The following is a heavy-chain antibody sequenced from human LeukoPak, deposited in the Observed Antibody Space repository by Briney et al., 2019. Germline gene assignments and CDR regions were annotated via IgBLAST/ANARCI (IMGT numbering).Heavy chain of an antibody. J-gene: IGHJ4*02. Sequence: GGSLRLSCAASGFTVSSNFMNWVRQAPGKGLEWVSDYADSVKGRFTISRDNSKNTLYLQMNSLKTEDTAVYYCTRDWLGIGDYWGQGTLVTVSS. CDR1: GFTVSSNF. D-gene: IGHD6-19*01. V-gene: IGHV3-53*01. CDR3: TRDWLGIGDY.